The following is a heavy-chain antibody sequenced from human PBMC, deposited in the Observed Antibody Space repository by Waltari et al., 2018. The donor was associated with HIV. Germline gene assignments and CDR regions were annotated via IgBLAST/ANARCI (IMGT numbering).Heavy chain of an antibody. Sequence: QVQLVESGGGVVQPGGSLRLSCVASGFTFSPFAFHWVRQAPGKGLEWVALNSDGGRNKVYADSVKGRFTISRDNSKNTLYLQMNSLRAEDTAVYYCARDGHFYDSRPLDHWGQGTLVTVSS. J-gene: IGHJ4*02. D-gene: IGHD3-22*01. V-gene: IGHV3-30*04. CDR2: NSDGGRNK. CDR3: ARDGHFYDSRPLDH. CDR1: GFTFSPFA.